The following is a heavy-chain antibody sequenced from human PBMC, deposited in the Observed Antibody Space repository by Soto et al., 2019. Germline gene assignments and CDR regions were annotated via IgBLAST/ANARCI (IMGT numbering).Heavy chain of an antibody. Sequence: PGGSLRLSCAASGFTFRSYNMNWVRQAPGKGLEWVSGITGSTSNTYYADSVKGRFTISRDNSKNTLYLQTNSLRADDTAIYYCAKVPLSLRFYDYWGQGTLVTVSS. CDR1: GFTFRSYN. CDR3: AKVPLSLRFYDY. J-gene: IGHJ4*02. V-gene: IGHV3-23*01. D-gene: IGHD4-17*01. CDR2: ITGSTSNT.